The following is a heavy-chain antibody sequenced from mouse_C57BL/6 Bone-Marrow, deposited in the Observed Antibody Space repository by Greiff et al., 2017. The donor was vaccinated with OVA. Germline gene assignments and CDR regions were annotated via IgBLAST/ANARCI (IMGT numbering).Heavy chain of an antibody. CDR3: ARDGLRYYGMDY. Sequence: EVMLVESEGGLVQPGSSMKLSCTASGFTFSDYYMAWVRQVPEKGLEWVANINYDGSSTYYLDSLKSRFIISRDNAKNILYLQMSSLKSEDTATYYCARDGLRYYGMDYWGQGTSVTVSS. CDR1: GFTFSDYY. J-gene: IGHJ4*01. CDR2: INYDGSST. V-gene: IGHV5-16*01. D-gene: IGHD1-1*01.